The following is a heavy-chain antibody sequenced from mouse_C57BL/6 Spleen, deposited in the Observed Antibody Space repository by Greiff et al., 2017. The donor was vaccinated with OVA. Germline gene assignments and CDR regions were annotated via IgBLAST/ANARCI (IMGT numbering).Heavy chain of an antibody. D-gene: IGHD2-4*01. J-gene: IGHJ2*01. CDR2: INPYNGDT. CDR3: ARGGGLDYLYYFDY. CDR1: GYSFTGYF. Sequence: VQLQQSGPELVKPGDSVKISCKASGYSFTGYFMNWVMQSHGKSLEWIGRINPYNGDTFYNQKFKGKATLTVDKSSSTAHMELRSLTSEDSAVYYCARGGGLDYLYYFDYWGQGTTLTVSS. V-gene: IGHV1-20*01.